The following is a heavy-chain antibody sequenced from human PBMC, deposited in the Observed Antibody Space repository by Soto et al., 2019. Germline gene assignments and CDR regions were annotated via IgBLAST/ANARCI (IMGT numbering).Heavy chain of an antibody. J-gene: IGHJ5*02. V-gene: IGHV1-69*06. CDR1: GGTFSTYA. CDR2: IIPIFNTP. CDR3: AREGALKPFSS. Sequence: GASVKVSCKVSGGTFSTYAISWVRQAPGQGLEWMGGIIPIFNTPKYAQRFQGRVTITADKSTSTVHMELSSLRVEDTAVYYCAREGALKPFSSWGQGALVTVSS.